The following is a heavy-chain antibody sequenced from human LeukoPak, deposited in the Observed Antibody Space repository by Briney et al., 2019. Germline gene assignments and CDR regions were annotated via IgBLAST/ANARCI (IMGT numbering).Heavy chain of an antibody. V-gene: IGHV3-66*01. Sequence: TGGSLRLSCAASGFTFSSYSMNWVRQAPGKGLEWVSVIYSGGSTYYADSVKGRFTISRDNSKNTLYLQMNSLRAEDTAVYYCARERRRYYDSSGYYYFDYWGQGTLVTVSS. CDR1: GFTFSSYS. J-gene: IGHJ4*02. CDR3: ARERRRYYDSSGYYYFDY. D-gene: IGHD3-22*01. CDR2: IYSGGST.